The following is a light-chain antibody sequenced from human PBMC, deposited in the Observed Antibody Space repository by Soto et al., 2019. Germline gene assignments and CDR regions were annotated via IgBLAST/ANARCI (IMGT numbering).Light chain of an antibody. Sequence: DIQMTPSPSSVSASVGDRVTITCRASPGISSWVAWYQQKPGKAPKLLIYAASSLQSGVPSRFSGSGSGADFTLTISSLQPEVFATYYCQQANSLPPVGQGTRLEI. CDR2: AAS. J-gene: IGKJ5*01. CDR1: PGISSW. CDR3: QQANSLPP. V-gene: IGKV1-12*01.